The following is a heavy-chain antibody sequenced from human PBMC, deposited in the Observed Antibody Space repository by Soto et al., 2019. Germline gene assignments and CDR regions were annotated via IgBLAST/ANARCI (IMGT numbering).Heavy chain of an antibody. D-gene: IGHD3-10*01. CDR3: ARVSKDSYPGSRIFDF. J-gene: IGHJ4*02. V-gene: IGHV3-23*01. CDR1: GFTFGSRA. Sequence: PGGSLRLSCVASGFTFGSRAMSWVRQAPGEGLEWVSTITDTGGDTKYADSVRGRFTISRDNSKNTLYLQMSSLRAEDSAVYYCARVSKDSYPGSRIFDFWGRGTLVTVSS. CDR2: ITDTGGDT.